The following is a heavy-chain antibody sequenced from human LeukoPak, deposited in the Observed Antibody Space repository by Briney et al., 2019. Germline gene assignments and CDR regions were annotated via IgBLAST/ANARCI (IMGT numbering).Heavy chain of an antibody. J-gene: IGHJ4*02. CDR2: IKQDGSEK. V-gene: IGHV3-7*03. CDR3: AGTDIVVVPAAYQFDY. CDR1: GFTFSSYW. Sequence: GGSLRLSCAASGFTFSSYWMSWVRQAPGKGLEWVANIKQDGSEKYYVDSVKGRFTISRDNAKNSLYLQMNSLRVEDTAVYYCAGTDIVVVPAAYQFDYWGQGTLVTVSS. D-gene: IGHD2-2*01.